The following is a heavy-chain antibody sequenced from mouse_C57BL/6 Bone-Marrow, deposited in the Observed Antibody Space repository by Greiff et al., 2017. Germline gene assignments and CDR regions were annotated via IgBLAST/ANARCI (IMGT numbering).Heavy chain of an antibody. D-gene: IGHD1-1*02. Sequence: QVQLKESGAELVKPGASVKISCKASGYAFSSYWMNWVKQRPGKGLEWIGQIYPGDGDTNYNGKFKGKATLTADKSSSTAYMQLSSLTSEDSAVYFCARRVQLFWYFDVWGTGTTVTVSS. V-gene: IGHV1-80*01. CDR3: ARRVQLFWYFDV. CDR2: IYPGDGDT. J-gene: IGHJ1*03. CDR1: GYAFSSYW.